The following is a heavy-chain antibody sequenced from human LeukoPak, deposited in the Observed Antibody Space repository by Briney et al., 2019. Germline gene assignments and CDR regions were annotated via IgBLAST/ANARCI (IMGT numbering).Heavy chain of an antibody. CDR2: IKSKTDGGTT. J-gene: IGHJ6*02. Sequence: GGSLRLSCAASGFTFSNAWMSWVRQAPGKGLEWVGRIKSKTDGGTTDYAAPVKGRFTISRDDSKSTLYLQMNSLKTEDTAVYYCTTAAGIYYGMDVWGQGTTVTVSS. CDR3: TTAAGIYYGMDV. CDR1: GFTFSNAW. V-gene: IGHV3-15*01. D-gene: IGHD6-13*01.